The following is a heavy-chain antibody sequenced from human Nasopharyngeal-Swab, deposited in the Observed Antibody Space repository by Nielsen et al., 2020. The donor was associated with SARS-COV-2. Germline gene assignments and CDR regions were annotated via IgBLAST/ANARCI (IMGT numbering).Heavy chain of an antibody. J-gene: IGHJ3*02. CDR3: AREDTIKFGELVVGDAFDI. D-gene: IGHD3-16*02. V-gene: IGHV4-39*07. CDR2: MYESGKT. Sequence: WIRQPPGKGLEWIGSMYESGKTYYNPSLKRRVTISVDTSKNQFSLKLNSVTAADTAVYFCAREDTIKFGELVVGDAFDIWSQGIMVTVSS.